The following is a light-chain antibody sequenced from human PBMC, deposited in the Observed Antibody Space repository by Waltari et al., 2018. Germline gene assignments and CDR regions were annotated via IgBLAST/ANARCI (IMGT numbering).Light chain of an antibody. Sequence: QSVLTQPPSVSAAPGQWVTISCSGSSSTLEDVSVSWFQQVPGTAPKLFIYDNNKRPSGIPDRFSASKSGTSATLGITGLQIGDEADYYCGAWDSSLDGYVFGGGTKVTVL. J-gene: IGLJ1*01. CDR3: GAWDSSLDGYV. V-gene: IGLV1-51*01. CDR2: DNN. CDR1: SSTLEDVS.